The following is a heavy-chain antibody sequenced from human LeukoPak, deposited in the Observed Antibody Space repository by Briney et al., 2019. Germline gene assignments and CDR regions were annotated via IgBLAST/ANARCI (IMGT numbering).Heavy chain of an antibody. Sequence: ASVKVSCKASGYTFTSFGITWVRQAPGQGLEWMGWISVYNGNTNYAQKLQGRVTMTTGTSTSTAYMELRSLRSDDTAVYYCARMGGELLGPWFDYWGQGTLVTVSS. J-gene: IGHJ4*02. CDR2: ISVYNGNT. D-gene: IGHD1-26*01. V-gene: IGHV1-18*01. CDR3: ARMGGELLGPWFDY. CDR1: GYTFTSFG.